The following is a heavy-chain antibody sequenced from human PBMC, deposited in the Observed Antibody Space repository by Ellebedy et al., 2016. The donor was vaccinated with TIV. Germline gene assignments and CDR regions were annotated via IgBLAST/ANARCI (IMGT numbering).Heavy chain of an antibody. CDR2: IYQDGGQK. CDR3: ARRGSYGDYAVQINNWFDS. D-gene: IGHD4-17*01. Sequence: GESLKISCAASGFTFRSYWMGWVRQAPGKGLEWVANIYQDGGQKYYVDSVQGRFTISRDNAKNSLYLQMNSLKVEDTAVYYCARRGSYGDYAVQINNWFDSWGQGTLVTVYS. V-gene: IGHV3-7*01. CDR1: GFTFRSYW. J-gene: IGHJ5*01.